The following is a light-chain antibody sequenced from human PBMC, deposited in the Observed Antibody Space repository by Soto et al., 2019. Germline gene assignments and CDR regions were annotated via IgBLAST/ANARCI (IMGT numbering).Light chain of an antibody. CDR1: SSDVGAHNY. Sequence: QSALTQPASVSGSPGESITISCTGTSSDVGAHNYVSWYQQHPGKAPKLMIYDVSSRPSGVSHRFSGSNSGNTASLTTPGLQAEDEAEYYCSLYTSTHSLFGGGTKLTVL. CDR3: SLYTSTHSL. J-gene: IGLJ2*01. CDR2: DVS. V-gene: IGLV2-14*03.